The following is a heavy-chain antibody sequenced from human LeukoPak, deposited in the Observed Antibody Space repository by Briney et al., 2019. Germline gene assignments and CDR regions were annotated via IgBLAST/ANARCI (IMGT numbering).Heavy chain of an antibody. CDR2: INPNSGDT. CDR3: ARGGGYSTSWYEAY. D-gene: IGHD6-13*01. J-gene: IGHJ4*02. CDR1: GYTFTAYY. Sequence: ASVKVSCKASGYTFTAYYMHWVRQAPGQGLEWMGWINPNSGDTNYAQKFQGRVTMTSDTSFTTAYMELGGLRPDDTALYYCARGGGYSTSWYEAYWGQGTLVTVSS. V-gene: IGHV1-2*02.